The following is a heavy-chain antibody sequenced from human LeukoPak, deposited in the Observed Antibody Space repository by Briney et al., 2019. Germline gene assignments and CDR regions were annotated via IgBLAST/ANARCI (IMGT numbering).Heavy chain of an antibody. CDR2: IIPIFGTA. CDR3: ARGEDIVVVPAALDY. V-gene: IGHV1-69*06. CDR1: GYTFTTYG. Sequence: ASVKVSCKASGYTFTTYGISWVRQAPGQGLEWMGGIIPIFGTANYAQKFQGRVTITADKSTSTAYMELSSLRSEDTAVYYCARGEDIVVVPAALDYWGQGTLVTVSS. D-gene: IGHD2-2*01. J-gene: IGHJ4*02.